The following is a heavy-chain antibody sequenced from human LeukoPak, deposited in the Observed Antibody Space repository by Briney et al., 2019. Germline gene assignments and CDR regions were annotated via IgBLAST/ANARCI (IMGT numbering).Heavy chain of an antibody. CDR3: ARHRGSTGFFDF. CDR2: VFFQNT. CDR1: AGSIASSTHF. J-gene: IGHJ4*02. V-gene: IGHV4-39*01. D-gene: IGHD1-26*01. Sequence: SETLTLTCSVSAGSIASSTHFWGWIRQTPGEGLEWIGSVFFQNTYYNPSLQSRVSIFVDTSKSQFSLDLRSVTGADTGVYYCARHRGSTGFFDFWGRGIVVTVSS.